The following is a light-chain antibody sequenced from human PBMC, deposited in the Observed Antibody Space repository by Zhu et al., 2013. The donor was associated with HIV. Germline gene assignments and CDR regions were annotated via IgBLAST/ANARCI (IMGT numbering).Light chain of an antibody. V-gene: IGKV1-9*01. CDR1: QGIDRY. J-gene: IGKJ3*01. CDR3: HHVNDNPA. CDR2: PHP. Sequence: DIQLTQSPSFLSASVGDSVTITCRASQGIDRYLAWYQTKSRETPLSSCSMPHPLITGGVPSRFSARGSGTEFTLTITSLQPQDFATYYCHHVNDNPAFGPGTKVDVK.